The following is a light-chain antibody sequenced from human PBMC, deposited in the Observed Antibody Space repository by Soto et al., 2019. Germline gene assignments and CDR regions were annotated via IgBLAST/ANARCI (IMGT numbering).Light chain of an antibody. J-gene: IGLJ2*01. CDR1: SSNLGAGYD. CDR2: DNN. CDR3: QSYDSSLSGSGV. V-gene: IGLV1-40*01. Sequence: QSVLTQPPSVSGAPGQRVSISCTGSSSNLGAGYDVHWYQHLPGTAPKLLIYDNNNRPSGIPDRFSGSKSGTSASLAITGLQAEDEAVYYCQSYDSSLSGSGVFGGGTKVTVL.